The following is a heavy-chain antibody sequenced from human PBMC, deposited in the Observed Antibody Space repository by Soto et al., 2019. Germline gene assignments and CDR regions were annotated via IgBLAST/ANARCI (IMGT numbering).Heavy chain of an antibody. D-gene: IGHD3-22*01. Sequence: PSETXSLTCTVSGDSSSSYSWSWIRQPPGKGLEWIGYISHSGDTKYNPSLKSRVTISADRSKNQFSLRLTSVTAADTAVYYCARAHYYYDSRGYSPFAFLDYWGQGVLVTVSA. V-gene: IGHV4-59*08. J-gene: IGHJ4*02. CDR2: ISHSGDT. CDR1: GDSSSSYS. CDR3: ARAHYYYDSRGYSPFAFLDY.